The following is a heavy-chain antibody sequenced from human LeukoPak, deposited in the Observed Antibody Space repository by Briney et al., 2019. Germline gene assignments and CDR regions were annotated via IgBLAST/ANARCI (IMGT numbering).Heavy chain of an antibody. CDR2: INPNSGGT. CDR3: ARDGYSYGYFDY. J-gene: IGHJ4*02. CDR1: VYTFTGYY. V-gene: IGHV1-2*02. Sequence: GASVTVSFTSSVYTFTGYYMHWVRQAPGQGLEWMGWINPNSGGTNYAQKFQGRVTMTRDTSISTAYMELSRLRSDDTAVYYCARDGYSYGYFDYWGQGTLVTVSS. D-gene: IGHD5-18*01.